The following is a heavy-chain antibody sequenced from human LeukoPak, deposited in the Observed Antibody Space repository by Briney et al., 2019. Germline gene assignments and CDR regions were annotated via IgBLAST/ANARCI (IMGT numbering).Heavy chain of an antibody. Sequence: GGSLRLSCEASGFTFSTYGMDWVRQAPGKGLEWVSSISASSKYIWYADSVKGRFTISRDNARNSLYLQINSLRAEDTAVYYCARERDCGRTNRVAYFFDYWGQGTLVTASS. CDR3: ARERDCGRTNRVAYFFDY. J-gene: IGHJ4*02. CDR2: ISASSKYI. V-gene: IGHV3-21*01. CDR1: GFTFSTYG. D-gene: IGHD2-2*01.